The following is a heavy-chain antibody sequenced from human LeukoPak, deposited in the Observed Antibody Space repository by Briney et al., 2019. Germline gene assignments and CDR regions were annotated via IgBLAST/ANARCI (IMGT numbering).Heavy chain of an antibody. CDR3: ARVYCGGDCYLAGAFDI. CDR2: IYYSGST. D-gene: IGHD2-21*02. J-gene: IGHJ3*02. V-gene: IGHV4-59*01. CDR1: GGSISSYY. Sequence: TSETLSLTCTVSGGSISSYYWSWIRQPPGKGLEWIGYIYYSGSTNYNPSLNSRVTISVDTSKNQFSLKLSSVTAADTAVYYCARVYCGGDCYLAGAFDIWGQGTMVTVSS.